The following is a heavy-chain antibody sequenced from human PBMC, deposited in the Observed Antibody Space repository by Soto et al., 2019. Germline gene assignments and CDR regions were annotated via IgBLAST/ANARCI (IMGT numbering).Heavy chain of an antibody. J-gene: IGHJ4*02. V-gene: IGHV4-59*01. Sequence: PSETLSLTCTVSGGSISSYYWSWIRQPPGKGLEWIGYIYYSGSTNYNPSLKSRVTISVDTSKNQFSLKLSSVTAADTAVYYCARDNDHYGGHDYWGQGTLVTVSS. D-gene: IGHD4-17*01. CDR2: IYYSGST. CDR1: GGSISSYY. CDR3: ARDNDHYGGHDY.